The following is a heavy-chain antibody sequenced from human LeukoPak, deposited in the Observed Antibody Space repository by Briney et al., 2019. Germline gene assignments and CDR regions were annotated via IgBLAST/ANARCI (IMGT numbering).Heavy chain of an antibody. CDR1: GFSFSNYA. CDR2: ISYDGSNK. V-gene: IGHV3-30-3*01. CDR3: ARVGGVIKPLDY. J-gene: IGHJ4*02. Sequence: GGSLRLSCAASGFSFSNYAMHWVRQAPGKGLEWVTLISYDGSNKYYADSVKGRFTISRDNSKNTLFLQMNSLRAEDTAVFYCARVGGVIKPLDYWGQGTLVTVSS. D-gene: IGHD2/OR15-2a*01.